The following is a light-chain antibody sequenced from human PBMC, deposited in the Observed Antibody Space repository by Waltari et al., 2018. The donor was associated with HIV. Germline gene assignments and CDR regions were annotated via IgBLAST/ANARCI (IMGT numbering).Light chain of an antibody. CDR2: GAF. Sequence: DKVMMQSPATLSVSTGERATLSCRASQSVSSNLAWYQQKPGQAPRLPIYGAFTRATGIPARFSGSGSGTEFTLTISSLQSEDFAVYYCQHYNNWPWTLGQGTKVATK. CDR1: QSVSSN. CDR3: QHYNNWPWT. V-gene: IGKV3-15*01. J-gene: IGKJ1*01.